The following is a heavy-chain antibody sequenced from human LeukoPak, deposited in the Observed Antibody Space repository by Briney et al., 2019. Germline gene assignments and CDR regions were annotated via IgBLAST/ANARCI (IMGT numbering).Heavy chain of an antibody. CDR2: ISRASSNI. Sequence: KAGGSLRLSCAASGFTFNNYNMNWVRQAPGQGLEWVSSISRASSNIFYADSVKGRFTISRDNAKNSLYLQMNSLRAEDTAVYYCARGIRDGDYTYYFDYWGQGTLVTVSS. CDR1: GFTFNNYN. CDR3: ARGIRDGDYTYYFDY. V-gene: IGHV3-21*06. J-gene: IGHJ4*02. D-gene: IGHD4-17*01.